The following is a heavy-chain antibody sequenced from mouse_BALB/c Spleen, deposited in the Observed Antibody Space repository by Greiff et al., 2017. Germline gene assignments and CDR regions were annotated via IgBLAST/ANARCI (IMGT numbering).Heavy chain of an antibody. J-gene: IGHJ4*01. CDR1: GYTFTDYE. CDR3: TREGDYGSSYAMDY. Sequence: VQLQQSGAELVRPGASVTLSCKASGYTFTDYEMHWVKQTPVHGLEWIGAIDPETGGTAYNQKFKGKATLTADKSSSTAYMELRSLTSEDSAVYYCTREGDYGSSYAMDYWGQGTSVTVSS. V-gene: IGHV1-15*01. D-gene: IGHD1-1*01. CDR2: IDPETGGT.